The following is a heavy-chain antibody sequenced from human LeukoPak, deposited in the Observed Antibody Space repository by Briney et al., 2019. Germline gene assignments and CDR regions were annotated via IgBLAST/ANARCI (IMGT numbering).Heavy chain of an antibody. CDR1: GGSISSSGYY. D-gene: IGHD6-19*01. J-gene: IGHJ6*03. CDR2: IYYSGST. CDR3: ARSSQWLVRSTYYYYYMDV. Sequence: SETLSLTCTVSGGSISSSGYYWGWIRQPPGKGLEWIGSIYYSGSTYYNPSLKSRVTISVDTSKNQFSLQLNSVTPEDTAVYYCARSSQWLVRSTYYYYYMDVWGKGTTVTVSS. V-gene: IGHV4-39*07.